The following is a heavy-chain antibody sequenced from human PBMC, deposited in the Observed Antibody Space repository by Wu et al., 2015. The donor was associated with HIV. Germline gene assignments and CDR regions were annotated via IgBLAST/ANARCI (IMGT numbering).Heavy chain of an antibody. V-gene: IGHV1-18*01. D-gene: IGHD1-26*01. J-gene: IGHJ6*02. CDR3: AKASRIVISGIDYYHQYGLDV. Sequence: VQSGAEVKKPGASVKVSCKASNYTFKNYGIHWVRQAPGHGLEWMGRINVYNSHTTSARKFQDRLTMTTETSTETAYMELRSLTSGDTALYYCAKASRIVISGIDYYHQYGLDVWGQGTTVIVSS. CDR1: NYTFKNYG. CDR2: INVYNSHT.